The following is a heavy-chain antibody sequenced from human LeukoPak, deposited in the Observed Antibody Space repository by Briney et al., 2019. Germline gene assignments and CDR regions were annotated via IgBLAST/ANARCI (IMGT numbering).Heavy chain of an antibody. J-gene: IGHJ6*04. CDR3: AKDLQGYCRSISCSHMDV. CDR2: IRYDGSNK. Sequence: PGGSLRLSCAASGFTFSSYGMHWVRQAPGKGLEWVAFIRYDGSNKYYADSVKGRFTISRDNSKNTLYLQMNSLRAEDTAVYYCAKDLQGYCRSISCSHMDVWGKGTTVTVSS. CDR1: GFTFSSYG. D-gene: IGHD2-2*01. V-gene: IGHV3-30*02.